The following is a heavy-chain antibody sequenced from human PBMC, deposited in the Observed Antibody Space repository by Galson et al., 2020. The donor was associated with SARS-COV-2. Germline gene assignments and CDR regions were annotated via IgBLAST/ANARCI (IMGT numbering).Heavy chain of an antibody. V-gene: IGHV3-48*04. J-gene: IGHJ4*02. CDR1: GLTFSSYT. Sequence: GGSLRLSCAAPGLTFSSYTMNWVRQAPVKGLELVAYIRRSSGTIYYADSVKGRFTISRDNAKNSLYLQLNSLRVEDTAVYYCARERLEYWGQGTLVTVSS. D-gene: IGHD1-1*01. CDR3: ARERLEY. CDR2: IRRSSGTI.